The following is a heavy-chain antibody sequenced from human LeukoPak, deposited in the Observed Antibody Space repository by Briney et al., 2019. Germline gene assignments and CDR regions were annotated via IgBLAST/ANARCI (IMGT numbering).Heavy chain of an antibody. J-gene: IGHJ6*03. V-gene: IGHV1-18*01. CDR2: ISAYNDNT. Sequence: APVKVSCKASGYIFSSYGISWVRRAPGQGLEWMGWISAYNDNTHYAQSFQGRVTMTRDTSTSTAYMELRSLRSDDTALYYCARVRGDVERYHYYYMDLWGDGSTVTVSS. CDR3: ARVRGDVERYHYYYMDL. D-gene: IGHD5-24*01. CDR1: GYIFSSYG.